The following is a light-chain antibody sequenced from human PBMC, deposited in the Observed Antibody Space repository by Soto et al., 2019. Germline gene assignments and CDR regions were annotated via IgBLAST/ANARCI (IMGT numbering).Light chain of an antibody. CDR3: QQRDSWVT. Sequence: EIVLTQSPATLSLSPGERATLSCRASQSVSTYLAWFQQKPGQAPRLLIYDASARATGIPARFSGSWSGTHFTLNISMLEPEDFAIYYCQQRDSWVTFGQGTRLEIK. V-gene: IGKV3-11*01. CDR1: QSVSTY. CDR2: DAS. J-gene: IGKJ5*01.